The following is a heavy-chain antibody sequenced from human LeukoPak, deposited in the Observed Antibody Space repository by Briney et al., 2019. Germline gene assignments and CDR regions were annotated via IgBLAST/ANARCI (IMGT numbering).Heavy chain of an antibody. J-gene: IGHJ3*02. D-gene: IGHD6-19*01. CDR2: LSGSGGAT. Sequence: GGSLRLSCAASGFTFSNYAMAWVRQAPGKGLEWVSILSGSGGATYYADSVKGRFTISRDNSKNTLYLQMNSLRAEDTAVYYCAKDPTVQSSPDAFDIWGQGTMVTVSS. CDR3: AKDPTVQSSPDAFDI. CDR1: GFTFSNYA. V-gene: IGHV3-23*01.